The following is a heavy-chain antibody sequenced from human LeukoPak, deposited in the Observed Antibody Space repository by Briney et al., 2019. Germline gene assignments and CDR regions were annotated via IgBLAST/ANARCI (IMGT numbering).Heavy chain of an antibody. CDR2: IHFSDAT. D-gene: IGHD2-15*01. J-gene: IGHJ4*02. V-gene: IGHV4-30-2*01. CDR3: ARLHADSYFFDH. CDR1: GASISRGAFF. Sequence: SEPLSLTCTVSGASISRGAFFWTWIRQPPGKGLGGMGYIHFSDATYYRTSLKGRVTISIDRPKNQFSLNLSSVTAADTAVYYCARLHADSYFFDHWGQGRLVTVSS.